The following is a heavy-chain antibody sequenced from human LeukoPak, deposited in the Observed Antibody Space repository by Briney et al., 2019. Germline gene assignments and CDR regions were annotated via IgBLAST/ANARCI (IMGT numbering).Heavy chain of an antibody. CDR2: ISSSGSTI. CDR1: GFTFSSYE. Sequence: GGSLRLSCAASGFTFSSYEMNWVRQAPGKGLEWVSYISSSGSTIYYADSVKGRFTISRDNAKNSLYLQMNSLRVEDTAVYYCAVGTYYDILTGYYSAPIDYWGQGTLVTVSS. D-gene: IGHD3-9*01. J-gene: IGHJ4*02. V-gene: IGHV3-48*03. CDR3: AVGTYYDILTGYYSAPIDY.